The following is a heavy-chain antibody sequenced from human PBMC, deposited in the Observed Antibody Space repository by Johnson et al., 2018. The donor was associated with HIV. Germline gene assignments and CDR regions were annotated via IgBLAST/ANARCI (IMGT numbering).Heavy chain of an antibody. CDR2: IKQDGSDK. Sequence: VQLVESGGGLMKPGGSLRLSCAASGFTFSSYWMSWVRQAPGQGLEWVANIKQDGSDKYYVDSLRGRFPLSRDNAKNSLFLQMDSLTAEDTAVYYCARDYPMRVTGFSPDAFDIWGQGTMVTVSS. J-gene: IGHJ3*02. CDR1: GFTFSSYW. CDR3: ARDYPMRVTGFSPDAFDI. D-gene: IGHD3-3*01. V-gene: IGHV3-7*01.